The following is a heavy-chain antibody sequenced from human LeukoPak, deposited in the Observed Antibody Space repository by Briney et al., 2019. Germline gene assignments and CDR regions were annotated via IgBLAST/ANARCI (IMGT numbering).Heavy chain of an antibody. V-gene: IGHV1-24*01. D-gene: IGHD4-17*01. Sequence: ASVKVSCKVSGYTLTELSMHWVRQAPGKGLEWMGGFDPEDGETIYAQKFQGRVTMTRDTSISTAYMELSRLRSDDTAVYYCARAPDYGDWTDYWGQGTLVTVSS. CDR1: GYTLTELS. CDR2: FDPEDGET. J-gene: IGHJ4*02. CDR3: ARAPDYGDWTDY.